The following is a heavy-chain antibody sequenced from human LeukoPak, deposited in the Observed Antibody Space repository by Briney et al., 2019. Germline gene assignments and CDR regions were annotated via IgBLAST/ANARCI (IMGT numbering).Heavy chain of an antibody. CDR2: IKQDGSEK. D-gene: IGHD1-26*01. J-gene: IGHJ4*02. V-gene: IGHV3-7*01. CDR1: GFTFSSFW. Sequence: GGSLRLSCAASGFTFSSFWMSWVRQAPGKGLEWVANIKQDGSEKYYVDSVKGRFTVSRDNAKNSLYLQMNSLRAEDTAVYYRARDPKMIYRIVGTTGYFDYWGQGTLVTVSS. CDR3: ARDPKMIYRIVGTTGYFDY.